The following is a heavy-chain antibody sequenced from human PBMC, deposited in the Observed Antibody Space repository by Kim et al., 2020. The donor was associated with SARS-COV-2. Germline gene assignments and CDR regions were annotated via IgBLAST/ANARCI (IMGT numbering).Heavy chain of an antibody. V-gene: IGHV4-31*03. CDR3: ARASVRDRGVSYYAMD. CDR2: IDFSGTT. D-gene: IGHD3-10*01. Sequence: SETLSLTCTVSGGSISSGTNYWAWIRQFPGKGLEWLGHIDFSGTTFYNSTLKSRLTISVDISKNQFSLDLFSVTAADTAMYYCARASVRDRGVSYYAMD. CDR1: GGSISSGTNY. J-gene: IGHJ6*01.